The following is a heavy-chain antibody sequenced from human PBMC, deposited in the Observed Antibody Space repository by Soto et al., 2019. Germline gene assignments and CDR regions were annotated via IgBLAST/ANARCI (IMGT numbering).Heavy chain of an antibody. Sequence: ESGGGLVQPGRSLRLSCAASGFTFSSYAMSWVRQAPGKGLEWVSAISGSGGTTYYAASVKGRFTISRDNSKNTLFLQMNSLRAEDTAVYYWAKFFVETGGSSGWPWTFHYWGQGTLVTVSS. CDR3: AKFFVETGGSSGWPWTFHY. D-gene: IGHD6-25*01. CDR2: ISGSGGTT. J-gene: IGHJ4*02. V-gene: IGHV3-23*01. CDR1: GFTFSSYA.